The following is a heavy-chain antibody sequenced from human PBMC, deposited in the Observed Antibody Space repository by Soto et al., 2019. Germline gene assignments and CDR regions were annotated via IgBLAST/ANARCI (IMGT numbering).Heavy chain of an antibody. D-gene: IGHD3-22*01. CDR1: GLIFSNAW. Sequence: GSRRLSCAASGLIFSNAWMSWVRQAAGKGLGWVGRTKSKTDGGSTDYAAPVKGRFTISRDDSKNTLYLQMNSLKTEDTAVYYCTSVEYYYDSSGYYPRGPYGMDVWGQGTTVTVSS. CDR2: TKSKTDGGST. J-gene: IGHJ6*02. CDR3: TSVEYYYDSSGYYPRGPYGMDV. V-gene: IGHV3-15*01.